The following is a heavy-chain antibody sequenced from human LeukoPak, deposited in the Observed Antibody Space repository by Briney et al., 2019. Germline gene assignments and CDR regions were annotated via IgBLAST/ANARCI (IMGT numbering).Heavy chain of an antibody. CDR2: VWYDGSNI. CDR1: GFTFNTYG. J-gene: IGHJ4*02. Sequence: PGGSLRLSCAASGFTFNTYGMHWVRQAPGKGLEWVAVVWYDGSNIHYVDSVKGRFTISRDNSKSTLYLQMNSLTAEDTAVYYCARGGYSGTYYFDYWGQGTLVTVSS. CDR3: ARGGYSGTYYFDY. D-gene: IGHD1-26*01. V-gene: IGHV3-33*01.